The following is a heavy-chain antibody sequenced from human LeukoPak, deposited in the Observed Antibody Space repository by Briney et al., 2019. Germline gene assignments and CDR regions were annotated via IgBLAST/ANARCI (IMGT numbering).Heavy chain of an antibody. D-gene: IGHD5-12*01. V-gene: IGHV3-23*01. J-gene: IGHJ4*02. CDR3: AKDRASGYDPFDY. Sequence: GGSLRLSCAASGFTFSSYAMSWVRQAPGKGLGWVSAISGSGGSTYYADSVKGRFTISRDNSKNTLYLQMNSLRAEDTAVYYCAKDRASGYDPFDYWGQGTLVTVSS. CDR1: GFTFSSYA. CDR2: ISGSGGST.